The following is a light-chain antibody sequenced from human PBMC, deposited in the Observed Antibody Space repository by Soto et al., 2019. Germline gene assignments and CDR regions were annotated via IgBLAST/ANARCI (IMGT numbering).Light chain of an antibody. V-gene: IGLV1-44*01. CDR3: AAWDDSLNAYV. CDR1: SSNVGSNT. J-gene: IGLJ1*01. CDR2: SNK. Sequence: QSVLTQPPSASGTPGQRVTISCSGSSSNVGSNTVNWYQQLPGTAPKLLIYSNKQRPSGVPDRFSGSKSGTSASLAISGLQSGDEADYYCAAWDDSLNAYVFATGTKVTVL.